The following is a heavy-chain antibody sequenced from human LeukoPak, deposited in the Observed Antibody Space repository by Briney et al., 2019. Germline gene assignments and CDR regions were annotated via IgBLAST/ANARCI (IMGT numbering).Heavy chain of an antibody. Sequence: PGRSLRLSCAASGFSFSSYNMNWVRQAPGKGLEWVSYITISSSSIYYADSVQGRFTISRDNAKNSLYLQMTSLRAEDTAVYYCAREPTYSSSWHTSCDYWGQGTLVTVSS. CDR3: AREPTYSSSWHTSCDY. CDR2: ITISSSSI. J-gene: IGHJ4*02. V-gene: IGHV3-48*01. CDR1: GFSFSSYN. D-gene: IGHD6-6*01.